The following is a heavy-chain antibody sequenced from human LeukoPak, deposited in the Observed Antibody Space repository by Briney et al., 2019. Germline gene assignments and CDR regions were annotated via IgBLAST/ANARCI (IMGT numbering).Heavy chain of an antibody. CDR1: GFTVSSNY. V-gene: IGHV3-53*01. D-gene: IGHD5/OR15-5a*01. CDR3: ARGAGNTVSTRFFDY. J-gene: IGHJ4*02. Sequence: GGSLRLSCAASGFTVSSNYMNWVRQAPGKGLEWVSVIYGGGSTYYADSVKGRFTISRDNSKSTLYLQMNGLRAEDTAVYYCARGAGNTVSTRFFDYWGRGTLVTVSS. CDR2: IYGGGST.